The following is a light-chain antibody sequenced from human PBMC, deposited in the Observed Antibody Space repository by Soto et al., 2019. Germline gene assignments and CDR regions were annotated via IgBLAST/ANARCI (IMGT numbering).Light chain of an antibody. CDR3: QQYGSSPPYT. Sequence: EIVLTQSPGTLSLSPGERATLSCRASQSVNNNYFAWYQQKPGQAPRLLIFGSSDRATGIPDRFSGSGSGTDFALTISRLEPEDCAVYYCQQYGSSPPYTFGQGTKLEIK. CDR2: GSS. CDR1: QSVNNNY. V-gene: IGKV3-20*01. J-gene: IGKJ2*01.